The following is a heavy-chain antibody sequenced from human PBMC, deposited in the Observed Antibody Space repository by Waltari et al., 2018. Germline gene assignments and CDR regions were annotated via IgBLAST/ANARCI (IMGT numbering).Heavy chain of an antibody. CDR3: GRIAFGDEGGYFQY. CDR1: GGSISTNYP. Sequence: QLQLQESGPGLVKPSETLSRPCTVSGGSISTNYPWGWIRQPPGKGLEWMGNMQYRGSTFYNPSLESRVTISLDTWKNQFSLRLSSVGAADTAVYFCGRIAFGDEGGYFQYWGQGTLVTVSS. CDR2: MQYRGST. V-gene: IGHV4-39*01. D-gene: IGHD4-17*01. J-gene: IGHJ1*01.